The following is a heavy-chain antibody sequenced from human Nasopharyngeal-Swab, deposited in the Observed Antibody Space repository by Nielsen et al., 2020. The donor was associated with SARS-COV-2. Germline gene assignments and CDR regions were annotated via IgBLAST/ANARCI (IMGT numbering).Heavy chain of an antibody. Sequence: GESLKISCAASGFTVSSNYMSWVRQAPGKGLEWVSVIYSGGSTYYADSVKGRFTISRDNSKNTLYLQMNSLRAEDTAVYYCARDMGYYYGSGSHRPPGMDVWGQGTKVTVSS. CDR1: GFTVSSNY. V-gene: IGHV3-53*01. CDR3: ARDMGYYYGSGSHRPPGMDV. CDR2: IYSGGST. D-gene: IGHD3-10*01. J-gene: IGHJ6*02.